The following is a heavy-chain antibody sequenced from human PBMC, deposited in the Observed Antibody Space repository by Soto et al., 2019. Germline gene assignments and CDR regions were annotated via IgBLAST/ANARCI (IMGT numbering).Heavy chain of an antibody. CDR2: IFSSGST. CDR1: GGSINTFY. D-gene: IGHD5-12*01. V-gene: IGHV4-4*07. J-gene: IGHJ4*02. Sequence: SETLSLTCTVSGGSINTFYWSWVRQPAGKGLEWIGRIFSSGSTSFNPSLESRVAMSVDTAKNHFSLNLSSVTAADMTVYYCAREGSYSAYNFAHGIQLWYFDFWGQGALVTVSS. CDR3: AREGSYSAYNFAHGIQLWYFDF.